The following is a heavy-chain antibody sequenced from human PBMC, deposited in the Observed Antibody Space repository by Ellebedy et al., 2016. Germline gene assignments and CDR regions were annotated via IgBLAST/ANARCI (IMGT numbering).Heavy chain of an antibody. CDR3: AAGIAEAYTSPGP. J-gene: IGHJ5*02. CDR2: INQDGSVR. Sequence: GESLKISCAASGFTFSRHWMNWVRQAPGKGLEWVAHINQDGSVRSCVDSVEGRFTISRDNAKSSLYLQMNSLRAEDTAVYYCAAGIAEAYTSPGPWGQGSLVTVSS. D-gene: IGHD6-19*01. V-gene: IGHV3-7*03. CDR1: GFTFSRHW.